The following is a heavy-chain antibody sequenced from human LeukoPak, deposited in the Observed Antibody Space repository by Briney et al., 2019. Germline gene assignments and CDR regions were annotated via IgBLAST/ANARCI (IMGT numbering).Heavy chain of an antibody. D-gene: IGHD2-8*01. CDR1: GGPFSGYY. J-gene: IGHJ3*02. V-gene: IGHV4-34*01. CDR2: INHSGST. CDR3: ARGMVACTNGVCYTRDAFDI. Sequence: PSETLSLTCAVSGGPFSGYYWSWIRQPPGKGLEWIGEINHSGSTNYNPSLKSRVTISVDTSKNQFSLKLSSVTAADTAVYYCARGMVACTNGVCYTRDAFDIWGQGTMVTVSS.